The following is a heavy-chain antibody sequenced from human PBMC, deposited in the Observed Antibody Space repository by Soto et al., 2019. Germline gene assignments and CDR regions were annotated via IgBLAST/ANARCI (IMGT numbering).Heavy chain of an antibody. CDR2: IIPIFGTA. D-gene: IGHD4-4*01. V-gene: IGHV1-69*13. Sequence: AVKVSCKASGGTFSSYAISWVRQAPGQGLEWMGGIIPIFGTANYAQKFQGRVAITADESTSTAYMELSSLRSEDTAVYYCARGNADRYYYYGMDVWGQGTTVTVSS. CDR1: GGTFSSYA. CDR3: ARGNADRYYYYGMDV. J-gene: IGHJ6*02.